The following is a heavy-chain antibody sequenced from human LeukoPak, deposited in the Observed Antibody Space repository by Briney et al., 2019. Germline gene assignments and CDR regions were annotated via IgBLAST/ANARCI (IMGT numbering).Heavy chain of an antibody. Sequence: SETLSLTCTVSGYSISSTYYWGWIRQPPGKGLEWVGSVFHSGNTYYNPSLKSRLTISADTSENQFSLTLTSVTAADTAVYYCARDRSVGVLPAPPFDFWDQGTLVTVSS. D-gene: IGHD6-6*01. CDR1: GYSISSTYY. V-gene: IGHV4-38-2*02. J-gene: IGHJ4*02. CDR3: ARDRSVGVLPAPPFDF. CDR2: VFHSGNT.